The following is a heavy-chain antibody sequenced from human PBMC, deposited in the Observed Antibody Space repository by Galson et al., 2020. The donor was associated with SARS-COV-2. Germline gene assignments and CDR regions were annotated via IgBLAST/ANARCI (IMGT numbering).Heavy chain of an antibody. CDR1: GFTFSTYA. D-gene: IGHD6-19*01. Sequence: GESLKISCAASGFTFSTYAMYWIRQAPGKGLEWVTVLSYDGSDKYYADSVKGRFTISRDNSKNTLYLQMNSLRTEDTAVYYCARELKASGWYVDYWGQGTLVTVSS. CDR3: ARELKASGWYVDY. V-gene: IGHV3-30*04. J-gene: IGHJ4*02. CDR2: LSYDGSDK.